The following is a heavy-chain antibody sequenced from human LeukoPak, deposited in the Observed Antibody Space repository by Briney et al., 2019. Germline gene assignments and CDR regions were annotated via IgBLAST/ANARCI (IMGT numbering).Heavy chain of an antibody. Sequence: ASVKVPCKASGYTFTSYDINWVRQATGQGLEWMGWMNPNSGNTGYAQKFQGRVTITRNTSISTAYMELSSLRSEDTAVYYCARTTSITIFGVVISGGSEFDYWGQGTLVTVSS. D-gene: IGHD3-3*01. CDR1: GYTFTSYD. CDR3: ARTTSITIFGVVISGGSEFDY. V-gene: IGHV1-8*03. CDR2: MNPNSGNT. J-gene: IGHJ4*02.